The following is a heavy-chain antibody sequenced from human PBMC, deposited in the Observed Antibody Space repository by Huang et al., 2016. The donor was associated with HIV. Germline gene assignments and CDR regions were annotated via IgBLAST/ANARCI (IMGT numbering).Heavy chain of an antibody. V-gene: IGHV4-39*01. CDR1: GGSISSSSYY. CDR2: IYYSGST. Sequence: QLQLQESGPGLVKPSETLSLTCTVSGGSISSSSYYWGWIRQPPGKGLEWIGIIYYSGSTYYNPSLKSRVTISVDTSKNQFSLKLSSVTAADTAVYYCARHKGSSPFYFDYWGQGTLVTVSS. D-gene: IGHD1-26*01. J-gene: IGHJ4*02. CDR3: ARHKGSSPFYFDY.